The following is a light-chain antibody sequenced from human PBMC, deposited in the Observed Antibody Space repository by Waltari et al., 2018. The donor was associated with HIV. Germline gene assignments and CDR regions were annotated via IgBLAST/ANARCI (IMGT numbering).Light chain of an antibody. J-gene: IGLJ2*01. CDR1: SSNIGARYD. CDR3: QSFDSVVTSSV. V-gene: IGLV1-40*01. Sequence: QPMLTQPPSVSGAPGQRVTISCSGSSSNIGARYDVHWYQHIPGTAPKLLIYGSANPPSGVPDRFSASTSGTSASLATTGLQAEDEADYYCQSFDSVVTSSVFGGGTKLTVL. CDR2: GSA.